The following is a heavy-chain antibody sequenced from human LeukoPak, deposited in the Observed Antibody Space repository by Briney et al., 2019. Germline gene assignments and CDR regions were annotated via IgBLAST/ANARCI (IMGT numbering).Heavy chain of an antibody. V-gene: IGHV3-7*05. CDR2: IKPDGSEK. D-gene: IGHD6-19*01. Sequence: GGSLRLSCAASGITFGSYWMTWVRQAPGKGLECVANIKPDGSEKHYVDSVEGRFTISRDNAKNSLSLEMNSLRAEDTAVYYCARGRMAVAGSYEYWGQGTLVTVSS. CDR1: GITFGSYW. CDR3: ARGRMAVAGSYEY. J-gene: IGHJ4*02.